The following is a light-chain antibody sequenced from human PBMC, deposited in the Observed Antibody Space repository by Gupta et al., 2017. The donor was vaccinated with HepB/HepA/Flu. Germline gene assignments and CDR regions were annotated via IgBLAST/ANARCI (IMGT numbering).Light chain of an antibody. J-gene: IGKJ4*01. CDR3: QHDNNLPFT. Sequence: DIVLTQSPATLSVSPGERATLSCRASQSVGNNLAWYQQIPGQAPRLIIFAASTRAPGLPARFSGSGSGTDFTLTISSLQSEDFAVYYCQHDNNLPFTFGGGTKVEIK. CDR2: AAS. CDR1: QSVGNN. V-gene: IGKV3-15*01.